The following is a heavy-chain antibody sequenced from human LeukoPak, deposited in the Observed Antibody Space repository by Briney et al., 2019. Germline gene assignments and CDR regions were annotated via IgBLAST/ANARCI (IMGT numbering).Heavy chain of an antibody. CDR2: ISGSGGST. CDR3: ARWIYYDILYGDY. J-gene: IGHJ4*02. D-gene: IGHD3-9*01. Sequence: GGSLRLSCAASGSTFSSYAMSWVRQAPGKGLEWVSAISGSGGSTYYADSVKGRFTISRDNSKNTLYLQMNSLRAEDTAVYYCARWIYYDILYGDYWGQGTLVTVSS. CDR1: GSTFSSYA. V-gene: IGHV3-23*01.